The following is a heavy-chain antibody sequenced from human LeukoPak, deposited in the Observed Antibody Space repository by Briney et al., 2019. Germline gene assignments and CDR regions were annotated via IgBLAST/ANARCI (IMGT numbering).Heavy chain of an antibody. J-gene: IGHJ3*02. V-gene: IGHV4-4*07. Sequence: SETLFLTCTVSGGSISSYYWSWIRQPAGKGLEWIGRIYTSGSTNYNPSLKSRVTMSVDTSKNQFSLKLSSVTAADTAVYYCAEVGATTPGAFDIWGQGTMVTVSS. CDR3: AEVGATTPGAFDI. CDR2: IYTSGST. D-gene: IGHD1-26*01. CDR1: GGSISSYY.